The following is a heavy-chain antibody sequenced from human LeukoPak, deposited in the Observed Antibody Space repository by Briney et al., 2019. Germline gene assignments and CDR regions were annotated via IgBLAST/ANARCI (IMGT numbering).Heavy chain of an antibody. J-gene: IGHJ6*03. CDR2: INLSGGST. V-gene: IGHV1-46*01. CDR1: GDTFSSYD. D-gene: IGHD3-10*01. Sequence: ASVTVSCKASGDTFSSYDMHWVRRAPGQGREWMGIINLSGGSTIYAQKFQGRVTMTRDTSTSTVYMEMNSLRAEDTAVYYCARVGYDLWFGELLGYYYYMDVWGKGTTVTVSS. CDR3: ARVGYDLWFGELLGYYYYMDV.